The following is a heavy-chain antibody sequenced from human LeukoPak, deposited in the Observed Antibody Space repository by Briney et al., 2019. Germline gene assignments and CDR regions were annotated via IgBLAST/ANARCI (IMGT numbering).Heavy chain of an antibody. CDR1: GFTFSDYY. CDR3: ARVPTYYYGSGSYYSTTHDNWFDP. J-gene: IGHJ5*02. CDR2: ISSSGSTI. D-gene: IGHD3-10*01. V-gene: IGHV3-11*01. Sequence: GGSLRLSCAASGFTFSDYYMSWIRQAPGKGLEWVSYISSSGSTIYYADSVKGRFTISRDNAKNSLYPQMNSLRAEDTAVYYCARVPTYYYGSGSYYSTTHDNWFDPWGQGTLVTVSS.